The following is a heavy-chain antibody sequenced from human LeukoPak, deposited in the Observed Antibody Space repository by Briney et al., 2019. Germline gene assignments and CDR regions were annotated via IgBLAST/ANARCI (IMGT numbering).Heavy chain of an antibody. CDR1: GPTFRNYL. V-gene: IGHV3-7*03. Sequence: GALKLPFRTLGPTFRNYLMNWARPGSRKGLEWVANIKQDGSEKHYVDSVKGRFTISRENTKNSLYLQMNSLRAEDTAVYYCAGAGLDYWGQGTLVTVSS. J-gene: IGHJ4*02. CDR2: IKQDGSEK. CDR3: AGAGLDY.